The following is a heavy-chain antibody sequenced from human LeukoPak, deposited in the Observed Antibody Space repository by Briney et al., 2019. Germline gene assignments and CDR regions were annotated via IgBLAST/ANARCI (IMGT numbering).Heavy chain of an antibody. J-gene: IGHJ3*02. V-gene: IGHV4-4*02. D-gene: IGHD3-10*01. CDR2: IYHSGST. Sequence: SGTLSLTCAVSGGSISSSNWWRWVRQPPGRGLGWIGEIYHSGSTNYNPSLKSRVTISVDKSKNQFSLQLSSVTAADTAVYYCTRDRVVRGSDIWGQGTMVTVSS. CDR1: GGSISSSNW. CDR3: TRDRVVRGSDI.